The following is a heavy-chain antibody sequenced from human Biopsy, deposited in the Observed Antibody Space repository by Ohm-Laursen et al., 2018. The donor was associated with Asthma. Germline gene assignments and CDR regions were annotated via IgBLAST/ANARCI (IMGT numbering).Heavy chain of an antibody. D-gene: IGHD1-26*01. CDR1: GYTFTSYG. CDR2: ISAYNGNT. J-gene: IGHJ4*02. Sequence: ASVKVSCKVSGYTFTSYGISWVRQAPGQGLEWMGWISAYNGNTNYAQKLQGRVTMTTDTSPSTAYMELRSLRSDDTAVYYCARDVPVGAPSDYWGQGTLVTVSS. V-gene: IGHV1-18*04. CDR3: ARDVPVGAPSDY.